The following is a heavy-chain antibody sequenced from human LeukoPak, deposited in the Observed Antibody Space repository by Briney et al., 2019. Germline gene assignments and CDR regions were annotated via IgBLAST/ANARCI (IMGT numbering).Heavy chain of an antibody. CDR3: ARQWELPDDYFDY. CDR1: GYTFTSYY. V-gene: IGHV1-46*01. D-gene: IGHD1-26*01. J-gene: IGHJ4*02. Sequence: ASVKVSCKASGYTFTSYYMHWVRQAPGQGLEWMGIINPSGGSTSYAQKFQGRVTMTRDMSTSTVYMELSSLRSDDTAVYYCARQWELPDDYFDYWGQGTLVTVSS. CDR2: INPSGGST.